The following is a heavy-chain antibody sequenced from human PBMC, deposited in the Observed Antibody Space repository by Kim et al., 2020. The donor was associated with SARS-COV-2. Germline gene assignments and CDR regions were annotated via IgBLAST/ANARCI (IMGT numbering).Heavy chain of an antibody. CDR3: ARVMISGLRFWRRGYFDY. CDR1: GFTFSSYE. V-gene: IGHV3-48*03. D-gene: IGHD3-16*01. J-gene: IGHJ4*02. CDR2: ISSSGSTI. Sequence: GGSLRLSCAASGFTFSSYEMNWVRQAPGKGLEWVSYISSSGSTIYYADSVKGRFTISRDNAKNSLYLQMNSLRAEDTAVYYCARVMISGLRFWRRGYFDYWGQGTLVTVSS.